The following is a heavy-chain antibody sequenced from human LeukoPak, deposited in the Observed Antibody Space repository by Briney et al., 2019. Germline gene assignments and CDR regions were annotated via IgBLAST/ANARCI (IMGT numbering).Heavy chain of an antibody. CDR3: AKDRVTMIVVVTNFDY. D-gene: IGHD3-22*01. J-gene: IGHJ4*02. V-gene: IGHV3-23*01. Sequence: PGGSLGLSCAASGFTFSSYAMSWVRQAPGKWLEWVSAISGSGGSTYYADSVKGRFTISRDNSKNTLYLQMNSLRAEDTAVYYCAKDRVTMIVVVTNFDYWGQGTLVTVSS. CDR2: ISGSGGST. CDR1: GFTFSSYA.